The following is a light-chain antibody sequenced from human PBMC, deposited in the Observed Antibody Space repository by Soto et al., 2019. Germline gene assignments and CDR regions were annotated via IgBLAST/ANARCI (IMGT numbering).Light chain of an antibody. CDR1: SSNIGAGYD. CDR2: GNN. CDR3: QSYDSSLTNAV. V-gene: IGLV1-40*01. Sequence: QSVLTQPPSVSGAPGQTITISCTGSSSNIGAGYDVHWYQQLPGRAPKLLIYGNNNRPSGVPDRFSGSKSGTSVSLAITGLRCEDEADYRCQSYDSSLTNAVFGGGTKLTVL. J-gene: IGLJ2*01.